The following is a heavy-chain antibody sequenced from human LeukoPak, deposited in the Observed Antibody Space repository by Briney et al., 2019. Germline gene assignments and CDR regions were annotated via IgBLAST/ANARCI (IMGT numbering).Heavy chain of an antibody. V-gene: IGHV3-23*01. CDR3: AKHAGAMVGTTTSFGC. Sequence: GGSLRLSCAASGCTFSSYAMTWVRQAPGKGLEWVSSIAGSGDNTYHADAVKGRFTISRDNSKNTLYLQMNGLRAEDTAIYYCAKHAGAMVGTTTSFGCWGQGTLVTVSS. J-gene: IGHJ4*02. CDR1: GCTFSSYA. D-gene: IGHD1-26*01. CDR2: IAGSGDNT.